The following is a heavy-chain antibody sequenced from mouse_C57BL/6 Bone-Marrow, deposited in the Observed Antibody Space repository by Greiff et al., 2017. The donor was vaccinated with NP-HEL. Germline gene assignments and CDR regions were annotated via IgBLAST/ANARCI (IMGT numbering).Heavy chain of an antibody. CDR3: TTLFGYFDV. D-gene: IGHD1-1*01. CDR1: GFNIKDDY. Sequence: VQLQQSGAELVRPGASVKLSCTASGFNIKDDYMHWVKQRPEQGLEWIGWIDPENGDTEYASKFQGTATITADTSSNTAYLQLSSLTSADTAVYYCTTLFGYFDVWGTGTTVTVSS. CDR2: IDPENGDT. J-gene: IGHJ1*03. V-gene: IGHV14-4*01.